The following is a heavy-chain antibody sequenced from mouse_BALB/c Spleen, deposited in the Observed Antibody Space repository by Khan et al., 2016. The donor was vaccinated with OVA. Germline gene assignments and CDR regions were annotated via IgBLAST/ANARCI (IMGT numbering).Heavy chain of an antibody. Sequence: VELQQSGAELARPGASVKLSCKASGYTFTDYYINWVKQRTGQGLEWIGEISPGSGDTYYNEKFKGKATLTADKSSSTVYMQTSSRAAEASAVYFCARRNYCGYTFAYWGQGTLVTVSA. CDR3: ARRNYCGYTFAY. CDR2: ISPGSGDT. CDR1: GYTFTDYY. V-gene: IGHV1-77*01. D-gene: IGHD1-2*01. J-gene: IGHJ3*01.